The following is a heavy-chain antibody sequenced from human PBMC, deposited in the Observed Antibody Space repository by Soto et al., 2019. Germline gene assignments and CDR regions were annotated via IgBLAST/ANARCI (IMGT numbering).Heavy chain of an antibody. D-gene: IGHD4-4*01. CDR1: GFTFSSCA. J-gene: IGHJ1*01. CDR3: AKAPVPDYTAYGSCVFEL. CDR2: IIDSGGST. Sequence: GGSLRLSCAASGFTFSSCAMGWVRQAPGKGLEWVSDIIDSGGSTYYADSVQGRFTISRDNSKNTLYLQMNSLGAEDTAIFYCAKAPVPDYTAYGSCVFELWGRGTLVTVSS. V-gene: IGHV3-23*01.